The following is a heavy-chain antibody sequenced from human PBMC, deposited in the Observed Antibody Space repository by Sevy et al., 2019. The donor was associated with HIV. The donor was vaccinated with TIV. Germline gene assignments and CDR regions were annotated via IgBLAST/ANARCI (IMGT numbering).Heavy chain of an antibody. CDR1: GFTFNIYS. J-gene: IGHJ3*02. CDR3: ARGLLWFGELLSSAFDI. V-gene: IGHV3-21*01. Sequence: GGSLRLSCAASGFTFNIYSMNWVRQAPGKGLECVSSISSSSNYIYYADSVKGRFTISRDNAKNSLYLQMNSLRAEDTAVYYCARGLLWFGELLSSAFDIWGQGTMVTVSS. CDR2: ISSSSNYI. D-gene: IGHD3-10*01.